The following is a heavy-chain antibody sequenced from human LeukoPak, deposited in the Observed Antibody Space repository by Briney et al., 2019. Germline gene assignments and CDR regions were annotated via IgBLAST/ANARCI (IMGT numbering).Heavy chain of an antibody. V-gene: IGHV3-23*01. D-gene: IGHD3-10*01. CDR3: AKERRYYGSGSYYSSDY. J-gene: IGHJ4*02. CDR1: GFTFSSYA. Sequence: GGSLRLSCAASGFTFSSYAMSWVRQAPGKGLEWVSAISGSGGSTYYADSVKGRFTISRDNSKNTLYLQMNSLRAEDTAVYYCAKERRYYGSGSYYSSDYWGQGTLVTVSS. CDR2: ISGSGGST.